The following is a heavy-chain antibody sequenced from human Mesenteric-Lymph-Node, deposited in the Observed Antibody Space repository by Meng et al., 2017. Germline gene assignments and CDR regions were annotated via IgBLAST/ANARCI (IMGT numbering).Heavy chain of an antibody. CDR3: ARYDYGDS. CDR1: GYTFTGYY. CDR2: INPNSGGT. J-gene: IGHJ4*02. Sequence: QVRRVQSGAEVKKPVASVMVDCKAPGYTFTGYYMHWVRQAPGQGLEWMGRINPNSGGTNYAQKFQGRVTMTRDTSISTAYMELSRLISDDTAVYYCARYDYGDSWGQGTLVTVSS. V-gene: IGHV1-2*06.